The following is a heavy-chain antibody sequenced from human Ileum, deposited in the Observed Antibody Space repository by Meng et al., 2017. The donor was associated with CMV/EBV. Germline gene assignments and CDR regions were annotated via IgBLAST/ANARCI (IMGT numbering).Heavy chain of an antibody. CDR1: SGAFSDFF. CDR3: ARGRDFWWEMDY. Sequence: VLLHQWGPGLLKPSDPLSLTCAVYSGAFSDFFWGWIRQPPGKGLEWIGESSHSGNTKYNPSLKSRVTISVDASKNQFSLNMRSVTAADTAVYYCARGRDFWWEMDYTGQGTLVTVSS. D-gene: IGHD1-26*01. J-gene: IGHJ4*02. V-gene: IGHV4-34*01. CDR2: SSHSGNT.